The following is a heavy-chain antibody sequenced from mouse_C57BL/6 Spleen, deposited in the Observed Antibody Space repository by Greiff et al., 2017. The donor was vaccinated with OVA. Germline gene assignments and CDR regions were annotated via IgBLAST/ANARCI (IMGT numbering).Heavy chain of an antibody. J-gene: IGHJ1*03. D-gene: IGHD1-1*01. CDR2: IDPETGGT. CDR1: GYTFTDYE. V-gene: IGHV1-15*01. CDR3: TPYGSSLYWYFDV. Sequence: QVQLQQSGAELVRPGASVTLSCKASGYTFTDYEMHWVKQTPVHGLEWIGAIDPETGGTAYNQKFKGKAILTADKSSSTAYMELRSLTSEDSAVYYCTPYGSSLYWYFDVWGTGTTVTVSS.